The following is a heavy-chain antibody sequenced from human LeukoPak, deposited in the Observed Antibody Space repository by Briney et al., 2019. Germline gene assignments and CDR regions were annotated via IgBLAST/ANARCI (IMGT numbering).Heavy chain of an antibody. CDR1: GGSISGSSYY. J-gene: IGHJ3*02. CDR3: ARASYCSSTSCYYEGAFDI. V-gene: IGHV4-39*01. Sequence: SETLSLTCTVSGGSISGSSYYWGWIRQPPGKGLEWIGSIYYSGSTYYSPSLKSRVTISVDTSKNQFSLKLSSVTAADTAVYYCARASYCSSTSCYYEGAFDIWGQGTMVTVSS. CDR2: IYYSGST. D-gene: IGHD2-2*01.